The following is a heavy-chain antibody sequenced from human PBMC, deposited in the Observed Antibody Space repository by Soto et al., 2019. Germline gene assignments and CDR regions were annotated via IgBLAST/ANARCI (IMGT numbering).Heavy chain of an antibody. D-gene: IGHD1-26*01. CDR3: AKDREWELPSPFDY. Sequence: GGSLRLSCAASGFTFSSYAMSWVRQAPGKGLEWVTAISGSGGSTYYADTEKGRITISRDNSKNTLYLQMNSLRADDTVVYYCAKDREWELPSPFDYWGQGTLVTVSS. CDR2: ISGSGGST. V-gene: IGHV3-23*01. J-gene: IGHJ4*02. CDR1: GFTFSSYA.